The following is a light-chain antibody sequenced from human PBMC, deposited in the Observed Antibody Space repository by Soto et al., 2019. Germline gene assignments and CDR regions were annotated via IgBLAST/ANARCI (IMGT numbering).Light chain of an antibody. Sequence: DIVLTQSPLSLPVTPGEAASISCRSSQSLLHSNGYNSLDWYLQKPGQSPQLLIYLGSNRASEVSDSSSSSGCSTDITLKISREEAEDVGIYYCMQGLQTPFTFGGGTSVEIK. V-gene: IGKV2-28*01. CDR1: QSLLHSNGYNS. CDR3: MQGLQTPFT. J-gene: IGKJ4*01. CDR2: LGS.